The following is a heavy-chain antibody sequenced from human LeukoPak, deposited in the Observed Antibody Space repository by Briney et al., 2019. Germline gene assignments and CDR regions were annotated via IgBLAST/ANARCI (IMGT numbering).Heavy chain of an antibody. J-gene: IGHJ5*02. Sequence: ASVKVSCKASGYTFTGYYMHWVRQAPGQGLEWVGWISAYNGNTNYAQKLQGRVTMTTDTSTSTAYMELRSLRSDDTAVYYCARLNVMGWFDPWGQGTLVTVSS. D-gene: IGHD2-8*01. CDR1: GYTFTGYY. CDR3: ARLNVMGWFDP. V-gene: IGHV1-18*04. CDR2: ISAYNGNT.